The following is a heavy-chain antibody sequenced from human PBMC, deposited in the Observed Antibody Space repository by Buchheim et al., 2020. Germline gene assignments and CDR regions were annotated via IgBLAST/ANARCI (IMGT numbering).Heavy chain of an antibody. J-gene: IGHJ6*02. Sequence: QVQLQESGPGLVKPSETLSLTCTVSGGSISSYYWSWIRQPPGKGLEWIGYIYYSGSNNYNPSLKSRVTISVDTSKHQFSLKLNSVTAADTAVYYCARVPYYDFWSGFYYGMDVWGQGTT. CDR2: IYYSGSN. CDR3: ARVPYYDFWSGFYYGMDV. D-gene: IGHD3-3*01. V-gene: IGHV4-59*01. CDR1: GGSISSYY.